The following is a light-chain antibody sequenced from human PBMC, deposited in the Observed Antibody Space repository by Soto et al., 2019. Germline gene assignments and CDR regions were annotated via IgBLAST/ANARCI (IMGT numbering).Light chain of an antibody. J-gene: IGKJ4*01. CDR3: QQYYTTPLT. CDR2: WAS. Sequence: DIVVTQSPDSLALSLGERATINCKSSQNILYSSNNRNYLAWYRQRPGQPPELLMYWASTRQSGVPDRFSGSGTGTDFTLTISSLQAEDVAVYYCQQYYTTPLTFGGGTKVDIK. CDR1: QNILYSSNNRNY. V-gene: IGKV4-1*01.